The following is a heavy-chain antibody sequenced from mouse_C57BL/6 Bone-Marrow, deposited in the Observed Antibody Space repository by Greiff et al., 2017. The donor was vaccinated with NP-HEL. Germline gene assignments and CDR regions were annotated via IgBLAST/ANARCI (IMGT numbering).Heavy chain of an antibody. Sequence: VQLKESGPGLVKPSQSLSLTCSVPGYSITSGYYWNWIRQFPGNKLEWMGYISYDGSNNYNPSLKNRISITRDTSKNQFFLKLNSVTTEDTATYYCARGRIYYDYDGYYFDYWGQGTTLTVSS. CDR2: ISYDGSN. J-gene: IGHJ2*01. D-gene: IGHD2-4*01. V-gene: IGHV3-6*01. CDR3: ARGRIYYDYDGYYFDY. CDR1: GYSITSGYY.